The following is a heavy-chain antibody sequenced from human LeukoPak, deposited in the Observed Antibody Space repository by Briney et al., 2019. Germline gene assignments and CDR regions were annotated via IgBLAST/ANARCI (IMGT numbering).Heavy chain of an antibody. Sequence: PSETLSLTCTVSGGSISGYYWSWVRQSPEKGLESIGFIYSTGSTSYNPSLRSRVTISIDTSQNQFYLRLTSVTAADTAVYYCATRKLGNDYWGQGTPVTVSS. D-gene: IGHD7-27*01. V-gene: IGHV4-59*01. J-gene: IGHJ4*02. CDR2: IYSTGST. CDR1: GGSISGYY. CDR3: ATRKLGNDY.